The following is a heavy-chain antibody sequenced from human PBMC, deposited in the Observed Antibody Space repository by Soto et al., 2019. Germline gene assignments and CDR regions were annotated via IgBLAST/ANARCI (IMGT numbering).Heavy chain of an antibody. CDR2: IIPIPGTA. V-gene: IGHV1-69*01. J-gene: IGHJ6*02. CDR3: ARSQGSSTSLEIYYYYYYGMDV. Sequence: QVQLVQSGAEVKKPGSSVKVSCKASGGTFSSYAISWVRQAPGQGLEWMGGIIPIPGTANYAQKFQGRLTITADESTSTAYMELSSRMSADTAVYYWARSQGSSTSLEIYYYYYYGMDVWGRGTTVTVSS. D-gene: IGHD2-2*01. CDR1: GGTFSSYA.